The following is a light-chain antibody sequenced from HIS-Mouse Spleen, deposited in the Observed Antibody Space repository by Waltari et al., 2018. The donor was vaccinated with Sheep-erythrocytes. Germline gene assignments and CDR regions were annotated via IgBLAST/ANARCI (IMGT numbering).Light chain of an antibody. CDR1: KLGDKY. CDR3: QAWDSSTVV. Sequence: SYELTQPPSVSVSPGPTASITCSGHKLGDKYACWYQQTPGQSPVLVIYQDSKRPSGIPERFSGSNSGNTATLTISGTQAMDEADYYCQAWDSSTVVFGGGTKLTVL. V-gene: IGLV3-1*01. J-gene: IGLJ2*01. CDR2: QDS.